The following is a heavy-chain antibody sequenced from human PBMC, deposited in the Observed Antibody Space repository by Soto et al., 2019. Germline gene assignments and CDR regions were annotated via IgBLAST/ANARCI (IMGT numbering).Heavy chain of an antibody. V-gene: IGHV1-3*01. J-gene: IGHJ4*02. CDR1: GYTFTSYA. D-gene: IGHD6-19*01. CDR2: INAGNGNT. Sequence: GASVKVSCKASGYTFTSYAMHWVRPAPGQRLEWMGWINAGNGNTKYSQKFQGRVTITRDTSASTAYMELSSLRSEDTAVYYCARDQEVSSGWYHGYWGQGTLVTVSS. CDR3: ARDQEVSSGWYHGY.